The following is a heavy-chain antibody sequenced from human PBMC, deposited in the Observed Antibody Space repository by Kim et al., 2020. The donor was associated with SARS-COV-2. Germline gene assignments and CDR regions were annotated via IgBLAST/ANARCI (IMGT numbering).Heavy chain of an antibody. V-gene: IGHV4-34*01. Sequence: SETLSLTCAVYGGSFSGYYWSWIRQPPGKGLEWIGEINHSGSTNYNPSLKSRVTISVDTSKNQFSLKLSSVTAADTAVYYCASLNYYDSSGYPEPFDYWGQGTLVTVSS. CDR1: GGSFSGYY. D-gene: IGHD3-22*01. CDR2: INHSGST. CDR3: ASLNYYDSSGYPEPFDY. J-gene: IGHJ4*02.